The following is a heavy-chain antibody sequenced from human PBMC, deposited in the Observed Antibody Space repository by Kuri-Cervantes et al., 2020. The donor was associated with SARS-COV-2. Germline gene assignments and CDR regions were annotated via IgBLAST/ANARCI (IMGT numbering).Heavy chain of an antibody. CDR2: ISAYNGNT. CDR1: GYTFTSYG. V-gene: IGHV1-18*01. D-gene: IGHD2-15*01. J-gene: IGHJ4*02. CDR3: ARVYCSVGSCYSLDY. Sequence: ASVKVSCKASGYTFTSYGISWVRQAPGQGLEWMGWISAYNGNTNYAQKLQGRVTMTTDTSTSTAYMELRSLRSDDTAVYYCARVYCSVGSCYSLDYWGQGTLVTVSS.